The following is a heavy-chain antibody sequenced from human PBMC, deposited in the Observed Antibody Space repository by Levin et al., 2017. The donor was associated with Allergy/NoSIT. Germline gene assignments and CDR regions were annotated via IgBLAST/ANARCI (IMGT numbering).Heavy chain of an antibody. CDR2: FDPEDGET. Sequence: ASVKVSCKVSGYTLTELSMHWVRQAPGKGLEWMGGFDPEDGETIYAQKFQGRVTMTEDTSTDTAYMELSSLRSEDTAVYYCATSAPRHGYYYYYGMDVWGQGTTVTVSS. J-gene: IGHJ6*02. CDR1: GYTLTELS. D-gene: IGHD6-13*01. CDR3: ATSAPRHGYYYYYGMDV. V-gene: IGHV1-24*01.